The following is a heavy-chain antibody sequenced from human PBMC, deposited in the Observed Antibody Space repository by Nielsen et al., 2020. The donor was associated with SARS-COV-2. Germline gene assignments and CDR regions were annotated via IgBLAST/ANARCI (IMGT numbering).Heavy chain of an antibody. CDR3: ARDNWGRMDV. J-gene: IGHJ6*02. Sequence: GESLKISCAATGFTVSSNYMSWVRQAAGKGLEWVSVIYTDGSASYADSMKGRFTVSRVNSKNTVYLQMNSLRAEDTAVYYCARDNWGRMDVWGQGTTVTVSS. V-gene: IGHV3-66*01. D-gene: IGHD7-27*01. CDR1: GFTVSSNY. CDR2: IYTDGSA.